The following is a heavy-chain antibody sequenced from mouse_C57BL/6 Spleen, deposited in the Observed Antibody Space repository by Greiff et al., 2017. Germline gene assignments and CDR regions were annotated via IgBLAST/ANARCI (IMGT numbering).Heavy chain of an antibody. CDR3: ARAYDGYSHWYFDV. V-gene: IGHV1-81*01. J-gene: IGHJ1*03. Sequence: VQLQQSGAELARPGASVKLSCKASGYTFTSYGISWVKQRTGQGLEWIGEIYPRSGNTYYNEKFKGKATLTADKSSSTAYMELRSLTSEDSAVYFCARAYDGYSHWYFDVWGTGTTVTVSS. CDR2: IYPRSGNT. CDR1: GYTFTSYG. D-gene: IGHD2-3*01.